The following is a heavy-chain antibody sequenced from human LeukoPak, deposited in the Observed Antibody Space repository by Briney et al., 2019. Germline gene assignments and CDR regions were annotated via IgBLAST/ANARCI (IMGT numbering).Heavy chain of an antibody. D-gene: IGHD5-12*01. J-gene: IGHJ4*02. Sequence: PSETLSLTCTVSGGSISSPDYYWSWVRQPPGKGLEWIGYIYHSGNTYYNPSLQSRVSISVDTSKNQFSLNLTSVTAADTAVYYCARDVTSGYAREYFDYWGQGTLVTVSS. V-gene: IGHV4-30-4*08. CDR1: GGSISSPDYY. CDR2: IYHSGNT. CDR3: ARDVTSGYAREYFDY.